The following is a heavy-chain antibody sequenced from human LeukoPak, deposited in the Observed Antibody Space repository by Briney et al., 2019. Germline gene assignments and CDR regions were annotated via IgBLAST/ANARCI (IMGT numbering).Heavy chain of an antibody. V-gene: IGHV3-74*01. CDR3: ARDFQASGDY. CDR1: GFTFSNYW. J-gene: IGHJ4*02. Sequence: GESLRLSCAVSGFTFSNYWMNWVRQAPGKGLVWVSRINTDGSGTYYADSVKGRFTISRDNAKNTLYMQMNSLRGEDTAVYYCARDFQASGDYWGQGTLVTVSS. D-gene: IGHD6-19*01. CDR2: INTDGSGT.